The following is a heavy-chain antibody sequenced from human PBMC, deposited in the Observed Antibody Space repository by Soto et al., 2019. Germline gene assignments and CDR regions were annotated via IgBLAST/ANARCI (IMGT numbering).Heavy chain of an antibody. D-gene: IGHD5-18*01. CDR3: ARGVDTARFDP. Sequence: QVQLVQSGAEVKKPGASVKVSCKASGYTFTSYAISWVRQAPGQSLEWMGWINAGNGNTKYSQRFQDRVTITRDTSASTAYMELSSLRSEDTAVYYCARGVDTARFDPWGQGTLVTVPS. CDR1: GYTFTSYA. V-gene: IGHV1-3*01. J-gene: IGHJ5*02. CDR2: INAGNGNT.